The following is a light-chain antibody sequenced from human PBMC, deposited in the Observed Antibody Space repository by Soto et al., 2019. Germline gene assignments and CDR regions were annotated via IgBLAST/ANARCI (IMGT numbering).Light chain of an antibody. J-gene: IGLJ2*01. CDR2: GNS. CDR1: SSNIGAGYD. Sequence: QSVLTQPPSVSGAPGQRVTISCTGSSSNIGAGYDVHWYQQLPGTAPKLLIYGNSNRPSGVPDRFSGSKSGTSASLAITGLQAEDEADYYCQSYDSSVSKVVFGGGTTLTV. V-gene: IGLV1-40*01. CDR3: QSYDSSVSKVV.